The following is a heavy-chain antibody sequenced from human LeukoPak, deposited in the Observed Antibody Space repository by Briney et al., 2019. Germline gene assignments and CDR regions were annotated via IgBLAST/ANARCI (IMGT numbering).Heavy chain of an antibody. J-gene: IGHJ4*02. D-gene: IGHD6-13*01. Sequence: GSLRLSCTASGFTFSSYDMNWVRQPPGKGLEWIGSIYYSGDTHYNPSLKSRVSISVDTSKNQFSLKLTSVTAADTAVYYCATAIAASGTTGEDYWGQGILVTVSS. CDR1: GFTFSSYD. CDR3: ATAIAASGTTGEDY. V-gene: IGHV4-39*01. CDR2: IYYSGDT.